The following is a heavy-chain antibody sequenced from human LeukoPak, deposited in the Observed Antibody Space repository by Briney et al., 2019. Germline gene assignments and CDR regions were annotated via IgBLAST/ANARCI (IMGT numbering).Heavy chain of an antibody. Sequence: GESLRLSCAASGFTFTTYWMSWVRQAPGKGLEWVSSLSTSSSYIYYADSLKGRFTISRDNAKNSLYLQMNSLRAEDTAVYYCARSQGTIPDSVPLDIWGQGTMVTVSS. CDR2: LSTSSSYI. J-gene: IGHJ3*02. D-gene: IGHD5/OR15-5a*01. CDR3: ARSQGTIPDSVPLDI. CDR1: GFTFTTYW. V-gene: IGHV3-21*01.